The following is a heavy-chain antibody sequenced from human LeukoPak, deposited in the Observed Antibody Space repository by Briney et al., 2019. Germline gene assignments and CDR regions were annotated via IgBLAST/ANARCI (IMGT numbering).Heavy chain of an antibody. J-gene: IGHJ4*02. CDR2: IDPGVSDT. CDR3: ARSPYSGRYSYFDY. CDR1: GYTFTSYW. Sequence: GESLKISCKGSGYTFTSYWIGWVRQTPGKGLEWMGIIDPGVSDTRYSPSFQGQVTISADKSICTSYLQWSSLKPSDTAMYYCARSPYSGRYSYFDYWGQGTLVTVSS. V-gene: IGHV5-51*01. D-gene: IGHD1-26*01.